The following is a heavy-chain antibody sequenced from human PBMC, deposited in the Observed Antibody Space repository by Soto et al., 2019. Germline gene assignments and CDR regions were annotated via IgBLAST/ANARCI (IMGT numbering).Heavy chain of an antibody. CDR1: GYTFTSYY. CDR2: INPSGGST. J-gene: IGHJ6*01. V-gene: IGHV1-46*01. D-gene: IGHD6-19*01. Sequence: ASVKVSCKASGYTFTSYYMHWVRQAPGQGLEWMGIINPSGGSTSYAQKFKGRVTMTRDTSTSTVYMELSSLRSEDTAVYYCARVDSSGWYSYDYYYYGMDVWGQGTTVPVSS. CDR3: ARVDSSGWYSYDYYYYGMDV.